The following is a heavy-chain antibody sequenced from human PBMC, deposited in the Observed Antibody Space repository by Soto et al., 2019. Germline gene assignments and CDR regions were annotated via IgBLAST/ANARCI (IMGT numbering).Heavy chain of an antibody. Sequence: QVQLVQSGAEVKKPGSSVNVSCKASGGTFSSYAISWVRQAPGQGLEWMGGIIPIFGTANYAQKFQGRVTITADKSTSTAYMEMSSLRSEDTAVYYCARVYYDGDPQGGMDVWGQGTTVTVSS. D-gene: IGHD3-16*01. CDR1: GGTFSSYA. CDR2: IIPIFGTA. J-gene: IGHJ6*02. CDR3: ARVYYDGDPQGGMDV. V-gene: IGHV1-69*06.